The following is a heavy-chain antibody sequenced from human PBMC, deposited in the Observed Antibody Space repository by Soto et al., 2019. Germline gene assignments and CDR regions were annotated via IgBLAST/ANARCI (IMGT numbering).Heavy chain of an antibody. CDR1: GYTFTSYA. Sequence: ASVKVSCKASGYTFTSYAMHWVRQAPGQRLERMGWINAGNGNTKYSQKFQGRVTITRDTSASTAYMELSSLRSEDTAVYYCARDQRLLRYFDWLLPHYWGQGTLVTVSS. D-gene: IGHD3-9*01. V-gene: IGHV1-3*01. CDR3: ARDQRLLRYFDWLLPHY. J-gene: IGHJ4*02. CDR2: INAGNGNT.